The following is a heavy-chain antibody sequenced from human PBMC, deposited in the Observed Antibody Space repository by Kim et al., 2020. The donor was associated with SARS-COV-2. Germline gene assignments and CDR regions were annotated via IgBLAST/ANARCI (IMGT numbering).Heavy chain of an antibody. CDR1: GFTFSIYW. D-gene: IGHD3-9*01. CDR3: ARGTKNDILTGLLDY. J-gene: IGHJ4*01. CDR2: IKQDGSEK. V-gene: IGHV3-7*01. Sequence: GGSLRLSCAASGFTFSIYWMSWVRQAPGKGLEWVANIKQDGSEKYYVDSVKGRFTISRDNSKNSLYLQMNSLRVEDTAVYYCARGTKNDILTGLLDYWG.